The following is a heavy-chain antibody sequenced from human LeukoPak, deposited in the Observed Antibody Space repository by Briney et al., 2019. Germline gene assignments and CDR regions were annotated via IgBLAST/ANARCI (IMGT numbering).Heavy chain of an antibody. CDR1: GFTFSSYA. CDR2: ISYDGSSK. CDR3: ARDLCSSTSCYRTVPFDY. D-gene: IGHD2-2*01. V-gene: IGHV3-30-3*01. Sequence: GGSQRLSCAASGFTFSSYAVHWVRQAPGKWLEWVAVISYDGSSKYYADSVKGRFTISRDNSKNTLYLQMNSLRSEDTAVYYCARDLCSSTSCYRTVPFDYWGQGTLVTVSS. J-gene: IGHJ4*02.